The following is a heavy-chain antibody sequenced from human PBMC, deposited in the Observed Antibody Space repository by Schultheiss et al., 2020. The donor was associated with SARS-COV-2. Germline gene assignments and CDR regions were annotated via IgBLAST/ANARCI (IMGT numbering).Heavy chain of an antibody. CDR1: GGSISSYY. CDR2: IYYSGST. CDR3: ARARVTTYSYWYFDL. Sequence: SETLSLTCTVSGGSISSYYWSWIRQPPGKGLEWIGYIYYSGSTNYNPSLKRRVTISVDTSKNQFSLKLSSVTAADTAVYYCARARVTTYSYWYFDLWGRGTLVTVSS. D-gene: IGHD4-17*01. V-gene: IGHV4-59*12. J-gene: IGHJ2*01.